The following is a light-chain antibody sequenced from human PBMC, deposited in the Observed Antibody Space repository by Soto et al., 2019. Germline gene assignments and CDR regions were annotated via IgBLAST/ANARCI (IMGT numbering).Light chain of an antibody. CDR2: GAS. V-gene: IGKV3-20*01. CDR3: HQYGGSPRT. Sequence: EIVLTQSPGTLSLSPGERATLSCGASQSVSSNYLAWYQQKPGQAPRLLIYGASTRATGIPDRFSGSGSGTDFILTISRLEPEDFGVYYCHQYGGSPRTFGQGTKVDIK. J-gene: IGKJ1*01. CDR1: QSVSSNY.